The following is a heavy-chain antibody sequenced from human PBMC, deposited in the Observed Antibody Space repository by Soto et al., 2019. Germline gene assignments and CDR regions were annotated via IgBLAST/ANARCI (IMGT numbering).Heavy chain of an antibody. V-gene: IGHV3-7*05. Sequence: PGGPLSLPCTASGFHLGSYWMSWVRQAPGKGLEWVANIKQDGSEKYYVDSVKGRFTISRDNAKNSLYLQMNSLRAEDTAVYYCARLTTTVVTPWDFDYWGQGTLVTVSS. J-gene: IGHJ4*02. CDR1: GFHLGSYW. CDR3: ARLTTTVVTPWDFDY. CDR2: IKQDGSEK. D-gene: IGHD4-17*01.